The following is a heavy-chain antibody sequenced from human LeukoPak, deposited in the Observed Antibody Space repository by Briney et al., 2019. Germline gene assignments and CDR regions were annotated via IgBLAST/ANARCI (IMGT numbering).Heavy chain of an antibody. Sequence: SETLSLTCSVSDDSITIYYWTWIRQPPGKGLEWIGSIYHSGSTYYNPSLKSRVTISVDTSKNQFSLRLSSVTAADTAVYYCARDPVYSSSWGLYYYYYYYMDVWGKGTTVTVSS. V-gene: IGHV4-38-2*02. D-gene: IGHD6-13*01. CDR1: DDSITIYY. J-gene: IGHJ6*03. CDR3: ARDPVYSSSWGLYYYYYYYMDV. CDR2: IYHSGST.